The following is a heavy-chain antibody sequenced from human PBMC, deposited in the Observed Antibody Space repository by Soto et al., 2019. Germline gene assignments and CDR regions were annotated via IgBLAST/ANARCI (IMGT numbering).Heavy chain of an antibody. D-gene: IGHD1-26*01. V-gene: IGHV3-66*01. CDR3: AGNSHKVY. J-gene: IGHJ4*02. CDR1: GFTVSNNY. CDR2: IYSAGST. Sequence: EVELVESGGGLGQPGGSLRLSCAASGFTVSNNYMSWVRQAPGKGLEWVSLIYSAGSTYYADSVKGRFTISRDNSKNTLYLQMTSLRAEDTAVYYCAGNSHKVYWGQGTLVTVSS.